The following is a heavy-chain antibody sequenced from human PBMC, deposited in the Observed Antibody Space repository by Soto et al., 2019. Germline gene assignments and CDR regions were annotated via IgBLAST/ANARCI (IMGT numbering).Heavy chain of an antibody. CDR2: ISSSSSYI. CDR1: GFSFSSYS. V-gene: IGHV3-21*01. Sequence: PGGSLRLSCAASGFSFSSYSMNWVRQAPGKGLEWVSSISSSSSYIYYADSVKGRFTISRDNAKNSLYLQMNSLRAEDTAVYYCARDASEFGGVIAPYYFDYWGQGTLVTVSS. J-gene: IGHJ4*02. D-gene: IGHD3-16*02. CDR3: ARDASEFGGVIAPYYFDY.